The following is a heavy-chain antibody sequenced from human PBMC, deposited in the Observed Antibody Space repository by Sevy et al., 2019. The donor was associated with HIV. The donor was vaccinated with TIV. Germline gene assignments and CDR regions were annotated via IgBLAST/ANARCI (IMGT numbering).Heavy chain of an antibody. V-gene: IGHV3-9*01. D-gene: IGHD6-19*01. Sequence: GGSLRLSCAGSGFTFEEYALHWVRQAPGQGLEWVAGINWNSGSIDYADSVKGRFTISRDDAKNSLYLQMDTLRTEDTALYYCAKTPMTEAAPYFDFWGQGTLVTVSS. J-gene: IGHJ4*02. CDR1: GFTFEEYA. CDR2: INWNSGSI. CDR3: AKTPMTEAAPYFDF.